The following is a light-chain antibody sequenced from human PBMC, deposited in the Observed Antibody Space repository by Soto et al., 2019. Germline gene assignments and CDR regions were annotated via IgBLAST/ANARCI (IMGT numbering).Light chain of an antibody. Sequence: QSPGTLSLSPGEGATLSCRASETIRNNYLAWYQQKPGQAPRLLIYGASVRATGVPDRFSGSGSGTDFTLTISRLEPEDFAVYYCQQYTSSLNTFGQGTRLETK. CDR1: ETIRNNY. J-gene: IGKJ5*01. CDR3: QQYTSSLNT. CDR2: GAS. V-gene: IGKV3-20*01.